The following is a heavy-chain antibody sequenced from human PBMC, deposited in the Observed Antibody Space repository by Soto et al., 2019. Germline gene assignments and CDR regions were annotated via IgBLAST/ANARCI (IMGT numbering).Heavy chain of an antibody. Sequence: ASVKVSCKASGYTFTSYGISWVRQAPGQGLEWMGWISAYNGNTNYAQKLQGRVTMTTDTSTSTAYMELRSLRSDDTAVYYCARDRGQLYYYYYMEVWGKGTTVTVSS. J-gene: IGHJ6*03. CDR3: ARDRGQLYYYYYMEV. D-gene: IGHD5-18*01. V-gene: IGHV1-18*01. CDR2: ISAYNGNT. CDR1: GYTFTSYG.